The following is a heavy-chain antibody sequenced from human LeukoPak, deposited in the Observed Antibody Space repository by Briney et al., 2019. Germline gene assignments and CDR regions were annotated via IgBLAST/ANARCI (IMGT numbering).Heavy chain of an antibody. D-gene: IGHD5-18*01. V-gene: IGHV4-59*08. J-gene: IGHJ4*02. CDR3: ARHVWLEPFDY. CDR2: IYYSGST. CDR1: GGSMNSYY. Sequence: PSETLSLTCGVSGGSMNSYYWSWIRQSPGKGLEWIGYIYYSGSTNYNPSLKSRVTILVDTSKNQFSLKLSSVTAADTAVYYCARHVWLEPFDYWGQGTLVTVSS.